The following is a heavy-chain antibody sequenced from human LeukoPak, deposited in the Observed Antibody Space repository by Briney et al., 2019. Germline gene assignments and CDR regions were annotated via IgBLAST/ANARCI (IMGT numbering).Heavy chain of an antibody. Sequence: ASVKVSCKASGYTFTSYDINWVRQATGQGLDWMGWMNPNSGNTGYAQKFQGRVTITRNTSISTAYMELSSLRSEDTAVYYCARGGLYYDFWSGYYGGSDWFDPWGQGTLVTVSS. J-gene: IGHJ5*02. V-gene: IGHV1-8*03. CDR2: MNPNSGNT. D-gene: IGHD3-3*01. CDR1: GYTFTSYD. CDR3: ARGGLYYDFWSGYYGGSDWFDP.